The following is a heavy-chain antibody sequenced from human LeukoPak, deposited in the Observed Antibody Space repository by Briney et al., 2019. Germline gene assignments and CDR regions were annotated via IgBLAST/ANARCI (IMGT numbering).Heavy chain of an antibody. CDR3: AKAGEGVYSSSWYGDY. CDR1: GFTFSSYS. V-gene: IGHV3-21*01. Sequence: GGSLRLSCAASGFTFSSYSMNWVRQAPGKGLEWVSSISSSSSYIYYADSVKGRFTISRDNAKNSLYLQMNSLRAEDTAVYYCAKAGEGVYSSSWYGDYWGQGTLVTVSS. CDR2: ISSSSSYI. D-gene: IGHD6-13*01. J-gene: IGHJ4*02.